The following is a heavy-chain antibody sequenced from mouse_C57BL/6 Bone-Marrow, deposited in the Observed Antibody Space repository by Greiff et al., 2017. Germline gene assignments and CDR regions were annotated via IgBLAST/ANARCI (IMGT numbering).Heavy chain of an antibody. Sequence: QVQLQQPGAELVKPGASVKMSCKASGYTFTSYWITWVKQRPGQGLEWIGDIYPGSGSTNYNEKFTSKATLTVDTSSSTSYMQLSSLTSEYSAVYYCARSGDYGYDGAYWGQGTLVTVSA. CDR2: IYPGSGST. D-gene: IGHD2-2*01. V-gene: IGHV1-55*01. J-gene: IGHJ3*01. CDR3: ARSGDYGYDGAY. CDR1: GYTFTSYW.